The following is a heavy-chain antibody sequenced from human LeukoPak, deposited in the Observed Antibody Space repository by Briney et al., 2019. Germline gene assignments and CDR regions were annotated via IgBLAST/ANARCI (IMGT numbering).Heavy chain of an antibody. Sequence: SETLSLTYAVSGYSISSDYYWGWIRQSPGKGLELIGRIYHSGSTYYNPSLKSRVTISVDTSKNQFSLQLSSVTAADTAVYFCARLGYCSRTTCSRSAKFDYWGQGTLVTVSS. CDR2: IYHSGST. CDR3: ARLGYCSRTTCSRSAKFDY. CDR1: GYSISSDYY. J-gene: IGHJ4*02. V-gene: IGHV4-38-2*01. D-gene: IGHD2-2*01.